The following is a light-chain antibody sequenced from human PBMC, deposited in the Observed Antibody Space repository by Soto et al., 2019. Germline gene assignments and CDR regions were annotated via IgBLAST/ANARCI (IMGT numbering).Light chain of an antibody. J-gene: IGLJ1*01. CDR2: EVS. CDR3: SSYTSSSTYV. V-gene: IGLV2-14*01. CDR1: SSDVGGYNY. Sequence: QSVLTQHASVSGSPGQSITISCTGTSSDVGGYNYVSWSQQHPGKAPQLMIYEVSNRPSGVSNRFSGSKSGNTASLTISGLQAEDEADYYCSSYTSSSTYVFGTGTKVTVL.